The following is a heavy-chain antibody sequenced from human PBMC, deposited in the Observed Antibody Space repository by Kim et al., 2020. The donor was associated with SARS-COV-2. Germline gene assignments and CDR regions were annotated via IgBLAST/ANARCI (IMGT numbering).Heavy chain of an antibody. Sequence: GRFTISRDNSKNTLYLQMNSLRAEDTAVYSCARDEDGGWFGELSNDAFDIWGQGTMVTVSS. CDR3: ARDEDGGWFGELSNDAFDI. V-gene: IGHV3-30*01. J-gene: IGHJ3*02. D-gene: IGHD3-10*01.